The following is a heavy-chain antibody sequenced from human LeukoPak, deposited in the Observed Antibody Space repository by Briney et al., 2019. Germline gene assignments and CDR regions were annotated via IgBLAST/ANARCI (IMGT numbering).Heavy chain of an antibody. CDR3: AKSGVVPAAIGQNYYYYMDV. D-gene: IGHD2-2*01. CDR2: ICYEGSNN. Sequence: AKALRLSCATAGFTFSNDGMHWVRQAPEKRLEWVAVICYEGSNNYYADSVKGRFTISRDNSKNTLYLQMNSLRAEDTAVYYCAKSGVVPAAIGQNYYYYMDVWGKGTTVTVSS. CDR1: GFTFSNDG. V-gene: IGHV3-33*06. J-gene: IGHJ6*03.